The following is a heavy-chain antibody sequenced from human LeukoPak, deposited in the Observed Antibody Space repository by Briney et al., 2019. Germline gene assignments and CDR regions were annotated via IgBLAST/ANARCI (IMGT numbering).Heavy chain of an antibody. V-gene: IGHV1-8*01. CDR1: RHSVTPYN. CDR2: MHPHSGNT. D-gene: IGHD6-13*01. Sequence: ASVKVSCYASRHSVTPYNTNWLRQATGHELEWMGWMHPHSGNTGYAQSFQGRVTMTRNTSITTAYMELSSLRSEDTAVYYCAMVLDRTKFDPWGEGTIVTVCS. J-gene: IGHJ5*02. CDR3: AMVLDRTKFDP.